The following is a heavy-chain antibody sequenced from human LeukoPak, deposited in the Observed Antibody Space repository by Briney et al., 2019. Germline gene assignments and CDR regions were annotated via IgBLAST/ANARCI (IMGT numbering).Heavy chain of an antibody. CDR3: ARTPNYDILNPFDY. CDR1: GFTFSSYA. Sequence: GGSLRLSCAASGFTFSSYAMHWVRQAPGKGLEWVAVISYDGSNKYYADSVKGRFTISRDNSKNTLYLQMNSLRAEDTAVYYCARTPNYDILNPFDYWGQGTLVTVSS. V-gene: IGHV3-30-3*01. CDR2: ISYDGSNK. D-gene: IGHD3-9*01. J-gene: IGHJ4*02.